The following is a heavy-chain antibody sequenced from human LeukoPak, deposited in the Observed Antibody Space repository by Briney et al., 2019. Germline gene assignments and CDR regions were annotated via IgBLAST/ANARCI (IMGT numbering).Heavy chain of an antibody. CDR2: INSRSSYV. V-gene: IGHV3-21*01. CDR3: ARGPTMKMDV. D-gene: IGHD3-22*01. Sequence: GGSLRLSCAASGFTFSSYSMNWVRQALGKGLEWVSSINSRSSYVYYADSVKGRFTISRDNAKNSLYLQMNSLRAEDTAVYYCARGPTMKMDVWGKGTTVTVSS. J-gene: IGHJ6*04. CDR1: GFTFSSYS.